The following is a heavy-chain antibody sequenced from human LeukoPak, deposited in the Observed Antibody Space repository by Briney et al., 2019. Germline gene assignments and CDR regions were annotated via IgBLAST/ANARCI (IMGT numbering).Heavy chain of an antibody. Sequence: GGSLRLSCAASGFTFSSYEMNWVRQAPGKGLEWVSYISSSGSTIYYADSVKGRFTISRDNAKNSLYLQTNSLRAEDTAVYYCARADRRNYCSSTSCSYYFDYWGQGTLVTVSS. V-gene: IGHV3-48*03. CDR3: ARADRRNYCSSTSCSYYFDY. CDR1: GFTFSSYE. D-gene: IGHD2-2*01. CDR2: ISSSGSTI. J-gene: IGHJ4*02.